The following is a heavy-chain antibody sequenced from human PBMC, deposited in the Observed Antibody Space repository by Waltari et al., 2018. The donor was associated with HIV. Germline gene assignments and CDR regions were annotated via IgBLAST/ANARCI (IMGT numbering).Heavy chain of an antibody. Sequence: QVQLQQWGAGLLKPAETLSLTCAVHGGSFSGYYWRWIRQPPGKGLEWIGEINHSGSTNYNPSLKTRVTISVDTSKNQFSLKVSSVTAADTALYYCARKVGMSTPFQHWGQGTQVTVSS. CDR1: GGSFSGYY. CDR2: INHSGST. CDR3: ARKVGMSTPFQH. V-gene: IGHV4-34*01. J-gene: IGHJ1*01. D-gene: IGHD3-10*01.